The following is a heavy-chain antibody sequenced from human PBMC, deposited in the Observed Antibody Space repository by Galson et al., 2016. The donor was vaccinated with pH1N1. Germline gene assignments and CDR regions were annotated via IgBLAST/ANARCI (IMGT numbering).Heavy chain of an antibody. CDR1: GGSITNDDYS. V-gene: IGHV4-30-2*01. D-gene: IGHD2/OR15-2a*01. Sequence: LSLTCAVSGGSITNDDYSWSWIRQPPGDGLEWIGYIYDNGSAYYSPSLKRRVSIPLDKSKNQFSLKLTSGTAADTAIYYFARRYTSFYDLADWFFEFWGRGTLVTVSS. CDR2: IYDNGSA. J-gene: IGHJ2*01. CDR3: ARRYTSFYDLADWFFEF.